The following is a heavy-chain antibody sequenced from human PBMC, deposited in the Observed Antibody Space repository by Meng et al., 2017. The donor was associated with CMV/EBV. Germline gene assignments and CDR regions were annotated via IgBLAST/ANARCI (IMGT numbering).Heavy chain of an antibody. CDR1: GFSFSRYW. Sequence: GGSLRLSCAASGFSFSRYWMTWVRQAPGKGLEWVANIRQDGSEAYYVDSLKGRFTIFRDNTKNSLFLQMDSLSAEDTAIYYCVRESSTFSWSEHLQHWGQGTLVTVSS. D-gene: IGHD2-2*01. CDR2: IRQDGSEA. V-gene: IGHV3-7*01. CDR3: VRESSTFSWSEHLQH. J-gene: IGHJ1*01.